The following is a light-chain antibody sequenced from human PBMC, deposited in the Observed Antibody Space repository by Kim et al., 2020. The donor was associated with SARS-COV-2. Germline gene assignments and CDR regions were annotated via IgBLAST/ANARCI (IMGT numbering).Light chain of an antibody. J-gene: IGKJ4*01. Sequence: LSPGERATLSCRASQSVSSSYLAWYQQKPGQAPRLLIYGASSRATGIPDRFSGSGSGTDFTLTISRLEPEDFAVYYCQQYGSSPTFGGETKVDIK. CDR1: QSVSSSY. CDR3: QQYGSSPT. CDR2: GAS. V-gene: IGKV3-20*01.